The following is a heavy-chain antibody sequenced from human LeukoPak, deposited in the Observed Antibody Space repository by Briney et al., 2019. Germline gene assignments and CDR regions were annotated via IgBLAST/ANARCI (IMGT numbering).Heavy chain of an antibody. J-gene: IGHJ3*02. V-gene: IGHV5-51*01. CDR3: ARSLVAGTPSAFDI. Sequence: GESLKISCKGSGYSFTTYWIGWVRPMPGKGLEWMGIIYPGDSDTTYSPSFQGQVTISADRSISTAYLQWRSLKASDTAMYYCARSLVAGTPSAFDIWGQGTMVTVSS. CDR2: IYPGDSDT. D-gene: IGHD6-19*01. CDR1: GYSFTTYW.